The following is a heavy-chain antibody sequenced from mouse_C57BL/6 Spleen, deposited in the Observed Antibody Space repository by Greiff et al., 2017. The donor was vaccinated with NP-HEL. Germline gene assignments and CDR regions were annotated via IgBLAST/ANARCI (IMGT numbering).Heavy chain of an antibody. V-gene: IGHV1-81*01. CDR3: ARGGDYYGSSLFAY. CDR2: IYPRSGNT. Sequence: VQLQQSGAELARPGASVKLSCKASGYTFTSYGISWVKQRTGQGLEWIGEIYPRSGNTYYNEKFKGKATLTADKSSSTAYMELRSLTSEDSAVYFCARGGDYYGSSLFAYWGQGTLVTVSA. D-gene: IGHD1-1*01. CDR1: GYTFTSYG. J-gene: IGHJ3*01.